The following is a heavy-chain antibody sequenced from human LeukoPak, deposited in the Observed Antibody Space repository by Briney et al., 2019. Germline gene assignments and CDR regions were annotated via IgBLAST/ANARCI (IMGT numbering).Heavy chain of an antibody. Sequence: GGSLRLSCAASGFTISKYAMSWVRQAPGKGLEWVPSISAPADTTYYADSVKGRFTISRHHSKHSLFLLMNSPRAEDTAVYYCARDAGKGAKAFDFDYWGQGVRVIVSS. D-gene: IGHD1-14*01. CDR1: GFTISKYA. V-gene: IGHV3-23*01. CDR3: ARDAGKGAKAFDFDY. J-gene: IGHJ4*02. CDR2: ISAPADTT.